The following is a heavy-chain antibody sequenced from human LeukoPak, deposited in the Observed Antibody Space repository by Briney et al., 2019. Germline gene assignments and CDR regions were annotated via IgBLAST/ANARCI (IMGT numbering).Heavy chain of an antibody. CDR1: GYTFTGYY. CDR2: INPNSGGT. Sequence: ASVKVSCKASGYTFTGYYMHWVRQAPGQGLEWMGRINPNSGGTNYAQKFQGRVTMTRDTSISTAYMELSRLRSDDTAVYYCARDPYYYDSSGYSTWGQGTLVTVSS. D-gene: IGHD3-22*01. CDR3: ARDPYYYDSSGYST. J-gene: IGHJ4*02. V-gene: IGHV1-2*06.